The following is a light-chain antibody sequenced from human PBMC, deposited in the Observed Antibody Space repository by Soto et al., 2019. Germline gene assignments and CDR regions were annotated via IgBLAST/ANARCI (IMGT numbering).Light chain of an antibody. Sequence: QSALTQPASVSGSPGQSITISCTGTSSDVGGYNYVSWYQQHPGKAPKLMIYEVSNRPSGVSNRFSCSKSGNTASLTISGLQAEDEADYYCSSYTSSSTLHWVFGGGTKLAVL. CDR2: EVS. V-gene: IGLV2-14*01. CDR3: SSYTSSSTLHWV. J-gene: IGLJ3*02. CDR1: SSDVGGYNY.